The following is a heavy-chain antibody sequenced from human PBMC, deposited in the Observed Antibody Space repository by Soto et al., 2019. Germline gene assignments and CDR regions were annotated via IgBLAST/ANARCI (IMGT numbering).Heavy chain of an antibody. CDR3: ARASDHYGSGNYPQLGTDV. V-gene: IGHV3-30*04. CDR1: GFTFSSYA. CDR2: VSYHGTKT. J-gene: IGHJ6*02. Sequence: QVQLVESGRGVVQPGRSLRLSCAASGFTFSSYAMHWVRQTPDKGLQWVAVVSYHGTKTFYADSVKGRFTISRDNSKSTLFLRMNSLGPEDTAVYYCARASDHYGSGNYPQLGTDVWGQGTTVTVSS. D-gene: IGHD3-10*01.